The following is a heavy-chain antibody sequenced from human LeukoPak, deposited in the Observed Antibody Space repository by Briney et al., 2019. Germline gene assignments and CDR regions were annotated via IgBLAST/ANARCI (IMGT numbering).Heavy chain of an antibody. Sequence: PGGPFRLSCAASGFTFSNYWMHWVRQAPEKGLVWVSRISSDGSTTTYAGSVKGRFTISRDNAKNTMYLQMNSLRAEDTALYYCARVTEYSTAGMRYWGQGILVTVSS. V-gene: IGHV3-74*01. D-gene: IGHD6-6*01. CDR2: ISSDGSTT. CDR1: GFTFSNYW. J-gene: IGHJ4*02. CDR3: ARVTEYSTAGMRY.